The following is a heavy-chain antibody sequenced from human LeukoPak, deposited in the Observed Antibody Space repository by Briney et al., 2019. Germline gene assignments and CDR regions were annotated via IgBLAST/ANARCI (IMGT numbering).Heavy chain of an antibody. V-gene: IGHV3-48*03. CDR3: AKGGAQV. CDR2: ISSSGSTT. J-gene: IGHJ4*02. CDR1: GFTFSSYE. Sequence: GGSLRLSCAASGFTFSSYEMNWVRQTPGKGLEWVSYISSSGSTTYYADSVRGRFIISRDSSKNTLYLQMNSLRVEDTAVYYCAKGGAQVGGQGTLVTVSS. D-gene: IGHD1-26*01.